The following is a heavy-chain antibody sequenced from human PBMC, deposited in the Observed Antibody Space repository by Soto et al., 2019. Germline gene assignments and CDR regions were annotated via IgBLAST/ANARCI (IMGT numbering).Heavy chain of an antibody. CDR1: GFSLSTSGVG. V-gene: IGHV2-5*02. Sequence: QITLKESGPTLVKPTQTLTLTCTFSGFSLSTSGVGVGWIRQPPGKALEWLALIYWDDDKRYSPSLKSRPTSTRDTAKNQVVLTTTNRDPVDTATYYCAPKYGDYAYWGQGTPVTV. CDR2: IYWDDDK. D-gene: IGHD4-17*01. J-gene: IGHJ4*02. CDR3: APKYGDYAY.